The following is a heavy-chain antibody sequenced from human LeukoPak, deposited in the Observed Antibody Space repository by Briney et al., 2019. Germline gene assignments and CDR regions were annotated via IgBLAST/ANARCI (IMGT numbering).Heavy chain of an antibody. CDR3: ARGGAATGNFDY. CDR1: GYSISSGYY. Sequence: SETLSLTCAVSGYSISSGYYWGWIPQPPGKGLEWIGSIYHSGSTYYNPSLKSRVTISVDTSKNQFSLKLSSVTAADTAVYYCARGGAATGNFDYWGQGTLVTVSS. D-gene: IGHD2-15*01. J-gene: IGHJ4*02. CDR2: IYHSGST. V-gene: IGHV4-38-2*01.